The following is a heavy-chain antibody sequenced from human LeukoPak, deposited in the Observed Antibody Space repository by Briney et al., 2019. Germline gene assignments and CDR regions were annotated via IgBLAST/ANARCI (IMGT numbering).Heavy chain of an antibody. J-gene: IGHJ4*02. Sequence: PSETLSLTCAVYGGSFSGYYWSWIRQPPGKGLEWIGEINHSGSTNYNPSLKSRVTISVDTSKNQFSLTLSSVTAADTAVYYCASRMGSGFDYWGQGTLVTVSS. CDR3: ASRMGSGFDY. CDR1: GGSFSGYY. CDR2: INHSGST. D-gene: IGHD6-19*01. V-gene: IGHV4-34*01.